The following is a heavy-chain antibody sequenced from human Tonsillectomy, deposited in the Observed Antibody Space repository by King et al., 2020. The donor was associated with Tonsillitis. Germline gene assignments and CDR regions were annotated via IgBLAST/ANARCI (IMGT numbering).Heavy chain of an antibody. Sequence: VQLVESGGGLVQPGGSLRLSCSASGFTFSRYAMHWVRQAPGKGLEYVSVISSNGGSTSYADSVKGRFTISRDNSKNTLYLQMSSLRAEDTAVYYCVREGDYGGLVFFDIGGQGTMVTVSS. D-gene: IGHD4-17*01. CDR3: VREGDYGGLVFFDI. CDR2: ISSNGGST. CDR1: GFTFSRYA. V-gene: IGHV3-64D*06. J-gene: IGHJ3*02.